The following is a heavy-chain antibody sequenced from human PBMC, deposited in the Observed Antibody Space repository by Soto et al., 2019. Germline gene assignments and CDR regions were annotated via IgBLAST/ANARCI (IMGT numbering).Heavy chain of an antibody. V-gene: IGHV1-69*13. D-gene: IGHD6-19*01. CDR1: GGTFSSYA. CDR3: AKDRKGADRQYYFDY. Sequence: SVKVSCKASGGTFSSYAISWVRQAPGQGLEWMGGIIPIFGTANYAQKFQGRVTITADESTSTAYMELSSLRAEDTAVYYCAKDRKGADRQYYFDYWGQGTLVTVSS. CDR2: IIPIFGTA. J-gene: IGHJ4*02.